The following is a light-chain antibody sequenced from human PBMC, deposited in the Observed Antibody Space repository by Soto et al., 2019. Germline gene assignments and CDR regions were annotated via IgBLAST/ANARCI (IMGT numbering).Light chain of an antibody. CDR2: GAS. CDR3: QQSYTTPL. Sequence: VQMTQSPSSLSASVGDRVTVTCRASQGIGTYLSWYLQKPGKAPKLLIYGASRLQSGVPSRFSGSGSGTHFSLTISSLQPEDFATYYCQQSYTTPLFGQGTRLEIK. J-gene: IGKJ5*01. V-gene: IGKV1-39*01. CDR1: QGIGTY.